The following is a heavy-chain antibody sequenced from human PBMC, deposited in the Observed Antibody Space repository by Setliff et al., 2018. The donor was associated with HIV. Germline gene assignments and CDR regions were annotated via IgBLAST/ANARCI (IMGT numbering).Heavy chain of an antibody. CDR3: ARRMWQQDSKFMYYFDY. V-gene: IGHV5-51*01. D-gene: IGHD6-13*01. J-gene: IGHJ4*02. Sequence: PGESLKISCKGFGYSFSDNWIGWVRQMPGKGLEYLGIIYPPDSDTRYSPSFQGQVTISADKSISTAYLQWSSLKASDTTMYYCARRMWQQDSKFMYYFDYWGQGTLVTVSS. CDR1: GYSFSDNW. CDR2: IYPPDSDT.